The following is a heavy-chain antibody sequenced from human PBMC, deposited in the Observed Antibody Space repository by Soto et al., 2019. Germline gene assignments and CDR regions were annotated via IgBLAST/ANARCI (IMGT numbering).Heavy chain of an antibody. Sequence: PGASLKISGKGSGYNFTNYWIGWVRQMPGKGLESMGIIYPGDSDTRYSPSFQGQVTISADKSISTAYLQWSSLKASDTAMYYCAGGGVRGVVTRTRDYYGMDVWGQGTTVTVS. D-gene: IGHD3-10*01. V-gene: IGHV5-51*01. CDR1: GYNFTNYW. CDR2: IYPGDSDT. J-gene: IGHJ6*02. CDR3: AGGGVRGVVTRTRDYYGMDV.